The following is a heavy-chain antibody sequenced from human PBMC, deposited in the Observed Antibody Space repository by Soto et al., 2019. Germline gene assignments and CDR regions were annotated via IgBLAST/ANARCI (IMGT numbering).Heavy chain of an antibody. CDR2: MNPGSGKT. CDR1: VYTFINYD. V-gene: IGHV1-8*02. CDR3: ARMASSGTLNWFDH. J-gene: IGHJ5*02. Sequence: XSVKVSCKASVYTFINYDISWVRQATGQGLEWMGWMNPGSGKTGYANKFQGRVTMTRDASTSTAPLELSSLTSEDTAVYYCARMASSGTLNWFDHWGQGSLVTVSS.